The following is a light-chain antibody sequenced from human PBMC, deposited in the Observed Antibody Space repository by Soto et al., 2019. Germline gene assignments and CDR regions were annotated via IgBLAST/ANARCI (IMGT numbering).Light chain of an antibody. V-gene: IGLV2-14*01. CDR3: NSYRSTSARYV. Sequence: QSVLTQPASVSGSPGQSITISCTGTNIDVGGYNYVSWYQQHPGKAPRLIISDASNRPSGVSNRFSGSKSGNTASLTISGLQAEDEADYYCNSYRSTSARYVFGTGTKVTVL. CDR1: NIDVGGYNY. J-gene: IGLJ1*01. CDR2: DAS.